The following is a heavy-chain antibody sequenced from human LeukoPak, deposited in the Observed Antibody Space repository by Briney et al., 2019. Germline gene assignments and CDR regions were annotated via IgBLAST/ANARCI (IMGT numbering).Heavy chain of an antibody. D-gene: IGHD6-13*01. Sequence: ASVKVSCKASGYTFTSYGISWVRQAPGQGLEWMGWISAYNGNTNYAQKLQGRVTMTTDTSTSTAYMELRSLRSVDTAVYYCARDSSLNIAAAGTFDYWGQGTLVTVSS. V-gene: IGHV1-18*01. J-gene: IGHJ4*02. CDR3: ARDSSLNIAAAGTFDY. CDR2: ISAYNGNT. CDR1: GYTFTSYG.